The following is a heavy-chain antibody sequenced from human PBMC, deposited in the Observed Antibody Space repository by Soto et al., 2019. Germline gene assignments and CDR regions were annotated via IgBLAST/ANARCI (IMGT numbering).Heavy chain of an antibody. Sequence: QVQLQQWGAGLLKPSETLSLTCAVYGGSFSGYYWSWIRQPPGKGLEWIGEINHSGSTNYNPSLKSRVTISVDTSKNQFSLKLSSVTAADTAVYYCARGRRYYDSSGYYYLALRLFDDWGQGTLVTVSS. V-gene: IGHV4-34*01. D-gene: IGHD3-22*01. J-gene: IGHJ4*02. CDR2: INHSGST. CDR3: ARGRRYYDSSGYYYLALRLFDD. CDR1: GGSFSGYY.